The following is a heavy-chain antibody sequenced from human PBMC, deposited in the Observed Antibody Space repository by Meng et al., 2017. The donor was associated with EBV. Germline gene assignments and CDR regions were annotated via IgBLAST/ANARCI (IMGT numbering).Heavy chain of an antibody. CDR3: ARVKTFMVPDWFDH. CDR2: MYYSGST. V-gene: IGHV4-39*07. CDR1: GGSISSSNDY. D-gene: IGHD3-3*02. Sequence: QLQLQESGPGLVKPSETLSLTCTVSGGSISSSNDYWGWLRQPPGKGLEWIGSMYYSGSTYYNPSLKSRVTISVEASKNQFSLNLGSVTAADTAVYYCARVKTFMVPDWFDHWGQGNLVTVSS. J-gene: IGHJ5*02.